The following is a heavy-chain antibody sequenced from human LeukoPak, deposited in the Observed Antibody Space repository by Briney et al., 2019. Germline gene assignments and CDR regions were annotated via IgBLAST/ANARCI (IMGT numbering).Heavy chain of an antibody. D-gene: IGHD1-7*01. CDR3: ARGPYNWNYVRLKLFDY. V-gene: IGHV4-34*01. Sequence: SETLSLTCAVYGGSFSGYYWSWIRQPPGKGLEWIGEINHSGSTNYNPSLKSRVTISVDTSKNQFSLKLSSVTAAYTAVYYCARGPYNWNYVRLKLFDYWGQGTLVTVSS. J-gene: IGHJ4*02. CDR2: INHSGST. CDR1: GGSFSGYY.